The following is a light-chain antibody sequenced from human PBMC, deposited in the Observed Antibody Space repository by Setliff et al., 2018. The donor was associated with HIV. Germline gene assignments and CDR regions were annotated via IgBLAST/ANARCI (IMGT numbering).Light chain of an antibody. CDR2: DVT. Sequence: LTQPASVSGSPGQSITISCTGTSSDVGGYNYVSWYQQHPGKVPKLMIYDVTNRPSGVSNRFSGSKSGNTASLTISGLHAEDEADYYCSSYTSSSTLVFGGGTKVTVL. CDR1: SSDVGGYNY. CDR3: SSYTSSSTLV. V-gene: IGLV2-14*03. J-gene: IGLJ3*02.